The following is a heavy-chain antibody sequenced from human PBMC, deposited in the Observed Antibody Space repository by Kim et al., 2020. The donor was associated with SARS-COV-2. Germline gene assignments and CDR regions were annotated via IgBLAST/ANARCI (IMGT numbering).Heavy chain of an antibody. CDR1: GFTFSSYE. CDR2: ISSSGSTI. J-gene: IGHJ4*02. D-gene: IGHD6-13*01. CDR3: ARDLWVGSRGDLNY. V-gene: IGHV3-48*03. Sequence: GGSLRLSCAASGFTFSSYEMNWVRQAPGKGLEWVSYISSSGSTIYYADSVKGRFNISRDNAKNSLYLQMNSLRAEDTAVYYCARDLWVGSRGDLNYWGQGTLVTVSS.